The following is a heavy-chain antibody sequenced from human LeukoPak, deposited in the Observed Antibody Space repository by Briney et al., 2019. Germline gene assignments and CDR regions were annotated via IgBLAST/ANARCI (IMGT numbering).Heavy chain of an antibody. J-gene: IGHJ4*02. CDR2: VYLGGRT. Sequence: PSETLSLTCNVSGASFNYYYWSWIRQPAGKGLEWIGRVYLGGRTNYKTSLKSRVMMSLDKANNQFSLRLSSVTAADTATYYCARDHCDDAACYPFDRWGQGTLVTVSS. V-gene: IGHV4-4*07. CDR3: ARDHCDDAACYPFDR. CDR1: GASFNYYY. D-gene: IGHD2-21*01.